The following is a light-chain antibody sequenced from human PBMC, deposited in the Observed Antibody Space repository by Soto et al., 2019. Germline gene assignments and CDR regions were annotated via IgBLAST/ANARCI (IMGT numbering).Light chain of an antibody. CDR3: SSYTSRNTLI. CDR1: SSDIGAYNR. V-gene: IGLV2-18*02. CDR2: EVR. Sequence: QSALTQPPSVSGSPGQSVTISCTGTSSDIGAYNRVSWYQQPPGTAPKLMIYEVRDRTSGVPDRCSGSKSGNTASLTISGLQAEDEADYYCSSYTSRNTLIFGGGTQLTV. J-gene: IGLJ2*01.